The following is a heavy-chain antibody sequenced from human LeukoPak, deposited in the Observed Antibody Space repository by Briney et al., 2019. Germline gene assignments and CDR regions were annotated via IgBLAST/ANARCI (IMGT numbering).Heavy chain of an antibody. J-gene: IGHJ3*02. CDR1: GGSISSGGYY. V-gene: IGHV4-30-2*01. CDR2: IYHSGST. Sequence: SETLSLTCTVSGGSISSGGYYWSWIRQPPGKGLEWIGYIYHSGSTYYKPSLKSRVTISVDRSKNQFSLKLSSVTAADTAVYYCARGGMDIVVVPAAPWAFDIWGQGTMVTVSS. D-gene: IGHD2-2*03. CDR3: ARGGMDIVVVPAAPWAFDI.